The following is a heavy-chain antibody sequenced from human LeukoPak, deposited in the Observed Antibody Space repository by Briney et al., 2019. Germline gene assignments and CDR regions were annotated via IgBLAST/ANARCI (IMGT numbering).Heavy chain of an antibody. J-gene: IGHJ4*02. D-gene: IGHD6-13*01. CDR2: INPNSGGA. CDR1: GYTFTGYY. Sequence: ASVKVSSKASGYTFTGYYMHWVRQAPGQGLEWMGWINPNSGGALYAQKFQGRVTMTRDTSISTAYMELSRLKCDDTAIYYCARGEQQLVPGDYWGQGTLVTVSS. CDR3: ARGEQQLVPGDY. V-gene: IGHV1-2*02.